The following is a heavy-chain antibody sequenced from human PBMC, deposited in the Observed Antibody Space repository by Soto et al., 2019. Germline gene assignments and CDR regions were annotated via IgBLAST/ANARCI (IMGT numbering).Heavy chain of an antibody. D-gene: IGHD3-16*02. J-gene: IGHJ5*02. CDR1: GFTFSSYS. CDR3: ARDDYVWGSYRYNNWFDP. V-gene: IGHV3-48*02. Sequence: LSLPCAASGFTFSSYSMNWVRQAPGKGLEWVSYISSSSSTIYYADSVKGRFTISRDNAKNSLYLQMNSLRDEDTAVYYCARDDYVWGSYRYNNWFDPWGQGTLVTVSS. CDR2: ISSSSSTI.